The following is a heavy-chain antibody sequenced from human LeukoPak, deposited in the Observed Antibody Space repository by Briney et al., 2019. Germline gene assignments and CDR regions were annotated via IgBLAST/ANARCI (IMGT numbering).Heavy chain of an antibody. CDR3: ARKPRTTGTTTHSYYYYYYMDV. V-gene: IGHV4-34*01. CDR1: GGSFSGYY. Sequence: PSETLSLTCAVYGGSFSGYYWSWIRQPPGKGLEWIGEINHSGSTNYNPSLKSRVTISVDTSKNQFSLKLSSVTATDTAVYYCARKPRTTGTTTHSYYYYYYMDVCGKGTTVTVSS. D-gene: IGHD1-1*01. CDR2: INHSGST. J-gene: IGHJ6*03.